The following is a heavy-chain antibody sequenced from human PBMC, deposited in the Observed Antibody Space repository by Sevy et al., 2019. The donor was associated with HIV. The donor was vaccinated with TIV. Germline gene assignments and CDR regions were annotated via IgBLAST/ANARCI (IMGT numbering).Heavy chain of an antibody. CDR2: ISGSSSYT. Sequence: GGSLRLSCAASEFTFSDYYMSWIRQAPGKGLEWISDISGSSSYTDYADSVKGRFTISRDNAKNSLYLQMNSLRAGDTAVYYCAGDRRNYGGQYFDFWGQGTLVTVSS. CDR3: AGDRRNYGGQYFDF. CDR1: EFTFSDYY. D-gene: IGHD4-17*01. V-gene: IGHV3-11*06. J-gene: IGHJ4*02.